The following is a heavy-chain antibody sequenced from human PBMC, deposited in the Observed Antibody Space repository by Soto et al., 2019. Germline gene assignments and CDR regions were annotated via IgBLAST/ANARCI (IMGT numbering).Heavy chain of an antibody. CDR3: ARDYPYSYDNSGHSGYFDY. D-gene: IGHD3-22*01. CDR2: IASSGST. CDR1: GGSINTGGYF. V-gene: IGHV4-31*03. J-gene: IGHJ4*02. Sequence: QVQLLESGPGLVNPAQTLSLTCTVSGGSINTGGYFWTWIRQHPGKGLEWIGYIASSGSTYYNPSLKGRLTIAADTSENQFSLRLTSVTAADTAVYYCARDYPYSYDNSGHSGYFDYWGQGTLVTVSS.